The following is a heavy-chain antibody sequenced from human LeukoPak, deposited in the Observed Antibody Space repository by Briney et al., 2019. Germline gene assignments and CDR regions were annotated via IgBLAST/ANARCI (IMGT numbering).Heavy chain of an antibody. CDR3: ASIPYSGGYGYFDY. Sequence: SETLSLTCTVSGGSISSSSYYWGWIRQPPGKGLEWIGSIYYSGSTYYNPSLKSRVTISVDTSKNQFSLKLSSVTAADTAVYYCASIPYSGGYGYFDYWCQGTLVTVSS. J-gene: IGHJ4*02. D-gene: IGHD1-26*01. CDR2: IYYSGST. V-gene: IGHV4-39*01. CDR1: GGSISSSSYY.